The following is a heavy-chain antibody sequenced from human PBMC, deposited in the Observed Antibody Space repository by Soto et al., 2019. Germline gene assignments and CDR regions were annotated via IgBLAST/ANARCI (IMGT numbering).Heavy chain of an antibody. CDR1: VGTFSCYG. CDR3: ASGAGYSYGIYGMDV. Sequence: QVQLVQSCAEVKKPGSSVKVSCKASVGTFSCYGISWVRQAPGQGLEWMGGIITIFGTANYAQKFQGRVTITAYASTSTASMELSSLRSEDTVVYYCASGAGYSYGIYGMDVLGQGPTVTVSS. CDR2: IITIFGTA. D-gene: IGHD5-18*01. J-gene: IGHJ6*02. V-gene: IGHV1-69*01.